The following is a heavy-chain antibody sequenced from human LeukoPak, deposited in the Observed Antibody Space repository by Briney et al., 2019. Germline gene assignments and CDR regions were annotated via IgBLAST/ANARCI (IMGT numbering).Heavy chain of an antibody. CDR2: IKQDGSEK. D-gene: IGHD3-10*01. CDR1: GFTFSSYW. V-gene: IGHV3-7*04. CDR3: ARGVWFGELLPRA. J-gene: IGHJ5*02. Sequence: GGSLRLSCAASGFTFSSYWMSWVRQAPGKGLEWVANIKQDGSEKYYVDSVKGRFTISRDNAKYSLYLQMNSLRAEDTAVYYCARGVWFGELLPRAWGQGTLVTVSS.